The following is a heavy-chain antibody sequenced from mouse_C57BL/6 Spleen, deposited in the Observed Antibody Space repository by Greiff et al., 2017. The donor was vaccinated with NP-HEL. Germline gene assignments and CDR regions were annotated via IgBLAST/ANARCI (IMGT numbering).Heavy chain of an antibody. D-gene: IGHD2-4*01. CDR1: GYTFTDYY. CDR2: ITPNNGGT. V-gene: IGHV1-26*01. CDR3: ASSTMITTRGNYYAMDY. J-gene: IGHJ4*01. Sequence: VQLQQSGPELVKPGASVKISCKASGYTFTDYYMNWVQQSHGKSLEWIGDITPNNGGTSYNQTFKGQATLTVDKSSSTAYMELRSLTSEDSAVYYCASSTMITTRGNYYAMDYWGQGTSVTVSS.